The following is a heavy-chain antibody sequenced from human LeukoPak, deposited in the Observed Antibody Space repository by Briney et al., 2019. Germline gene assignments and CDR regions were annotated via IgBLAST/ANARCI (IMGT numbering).Heavy chain of an antibody. CDR2: IWYDGSQE. CDR3: ARHSASWGRDL. Sequence: GGSLRLSCAVSGITFSSAGMDWVRQAPGKGLEWVALIWYDGSQENYADSVKGRFSIPRDDSKNTLYLQMNSLRVEDTAVYYCARHSASWGRDLWGQGTLVTVSS. J-gene: IGHJ5*02. V-gene: IGHV3-33*01. CDR1: GITFSSAG. D-gene: IGHD7-27*01.